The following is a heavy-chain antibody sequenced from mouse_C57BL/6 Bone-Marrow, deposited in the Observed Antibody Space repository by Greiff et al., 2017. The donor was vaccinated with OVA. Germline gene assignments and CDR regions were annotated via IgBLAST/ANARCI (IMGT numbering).Heavy chain of an antibody. CDR2: INPSSGYT. J-gene: IGHJ2*01. CDR1: GYTFTSYT. D-gene: IGHD1-1*01. Sequence: VMLQQSGAELARPGASVKMSCKASGYTFTSYTMHWVKQRPGQGLEWIGYINPSSGYTKYNQKFKDKATLTADKSSSTAYMQLSSLTSEDSAVYYCARGDGSSYGYFDYWGQGTTLTVSS. V-gene: IGHV1-4*01. CDR3: ARGDGSSYGYFDY.